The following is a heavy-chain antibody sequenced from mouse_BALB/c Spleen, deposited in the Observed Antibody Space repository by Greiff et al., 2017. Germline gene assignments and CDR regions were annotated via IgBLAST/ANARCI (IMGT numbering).Heavy chain of an antibody. D-gene: IGHD2-14*01. CDR2: ISSGSSTI. Sequence: EVQGVESGGGLVPPGGSRKLSCAASGFTFSSFGMHWVRQAPEKGLEWVAYISSGSSTIYYADTVKGRFTISRDNPKNTLFLQMTSLRSEDTAMYYCARGYDGAWFAYWGQGTLVTVSA. CDR1: GFTFSSFG. CDR3: ARGYDGAWFAY. V-gene: IGHV5-17*02. J-gene: IGHJ3*01.